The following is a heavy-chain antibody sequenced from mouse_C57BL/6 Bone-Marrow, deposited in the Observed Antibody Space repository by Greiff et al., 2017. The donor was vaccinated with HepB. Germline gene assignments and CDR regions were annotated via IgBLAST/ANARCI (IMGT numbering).Heavy chain of an antibody. J-gene: IGHJ2*01. CDR1: GYSFTSYY. V-gene: IGHV1-66*01. CDR3: ASRIYYGNY. Sequence: QVQLQQSGPELVKPGASVKISCKASGYSFTSYYIHWVKQRPGQGLEWIGWIYPGSGNTKYNEKFKSKATLTVDKSSSTAYMQLSSLTSEDSAVYYCASRIYYGNYWGQGTTLTVSS. CDR2: IYPGSGNT. D-gene: IGHD2-1*01.